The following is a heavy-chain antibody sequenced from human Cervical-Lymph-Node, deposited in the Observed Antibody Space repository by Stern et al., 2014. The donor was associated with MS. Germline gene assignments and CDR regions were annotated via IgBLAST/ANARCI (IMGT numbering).Heavy chain of an antibody. V-gene: IGHV3-21*01. CDR3: ASGGWGV. CDR1: GLTFSSHS. Sequence: EVQLVESGGGLVKPGGSLRLSCAASGLTFSSHSMNWVRQAPGKRLEWVSSISSSSTYIFYADSVKGRSTISRDDAKNSLYLQMNSLRVEDTAVYYCASGGWGVWGQGTMVTVSA. D-gene: IGHD3-16*01. CDR2: ISSSSTYI. J-gene: IGHJ3*01.